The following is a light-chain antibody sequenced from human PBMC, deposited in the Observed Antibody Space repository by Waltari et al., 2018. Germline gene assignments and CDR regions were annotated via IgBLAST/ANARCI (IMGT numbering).Light chain of an antibody. V-gene: IGKV1-6*01. J-gene: IGKJ1*01. CDR1: QGIRND. Sequence: AIQITQSPSSLSASVGARVTITCRASQGIRNDLGWYQQKPGKAPKLLIYAASSLQSGVPSRFSGSGSGTDFTLTISSLQPEDFATYYCLQDYNYPWTFGQGTKVEIK. CDR2: AAS. CDR3: LQDYNYPWT.